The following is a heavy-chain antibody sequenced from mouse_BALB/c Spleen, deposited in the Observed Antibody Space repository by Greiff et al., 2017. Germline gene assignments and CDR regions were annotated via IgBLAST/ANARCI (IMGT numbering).Heavy chain of an antibody. CDR2: ILPGSGST. V-gene: IGHV1-9*01. D-gene: IGHD3-2*02. J-gene: IGHJ3*01. Sequence: QVQLKQSGAELMKPGASVKISCKATGYTFSSYWIEWVKQRPGHGLEWIGEILPGSGSTNYNEKFKGKATFTADTSSNTAYMQLSSLTSEDSAVYYCAREEANGTWFAYWGQGTLVTVSA. CDR1: GYTFSSYW. CDR3: AREEANGTWFAY.